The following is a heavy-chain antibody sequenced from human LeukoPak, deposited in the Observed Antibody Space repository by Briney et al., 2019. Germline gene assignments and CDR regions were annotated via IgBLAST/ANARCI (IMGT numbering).Heavy chain of an antibody. CDR1: GFTFSSYS. Sequence: GGSLRLSCAASGFTFSSYSMNWVRQAPGKGLEWVSSISSSSYIYYADSVKGRFTISRDNAKNSLYLQMNSLRAEDTAVYYCARGYRSRYSSSWYLRYYYMDVWGKGTTVTISS. D-gene: IGHD6-13*01. V-gene: IGHV3-21*01. J-gene: IGHJ6*03. CDR3: ARGYRSRYSSSWYLRYYYMDV. CDR2: ISSSSYI.